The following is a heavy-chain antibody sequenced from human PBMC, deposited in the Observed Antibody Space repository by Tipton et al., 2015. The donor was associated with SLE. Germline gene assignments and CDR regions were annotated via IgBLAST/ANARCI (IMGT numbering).Heavy chain of an antibody. CDR3: AREGADDCLDY. CDR2: IYYSGST. V-gene: IGHV5-51*01. D-gene: IGHD2-21*02. CDR1: GYSFTSYW. J-gene: IGHJ4*02. Sequence: QLVQSGAEVKKPGESLKISCKGSGYSFTSYWIGWVRQMPGKGLEWMGIIYYSGSTYYNPSLKSRVTISVDTSRNQFSLKLSSVTAADTAVYDCAREGADDCLDYWGQGSLVTVSS.